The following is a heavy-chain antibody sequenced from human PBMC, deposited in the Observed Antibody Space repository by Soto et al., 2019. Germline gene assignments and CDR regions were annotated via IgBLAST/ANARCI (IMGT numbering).Heavy chain of an antibody. D-gene: IGHD2-15*01. CDR1: GYTFTSYD. Sequence: QVQLVQSGAEVKKPGASVKVSCKASGYTFTSYDINWVRQATGQGLEWMGWMNPNSGNTGYAQKFQGRVTMTRNTSISTGYMELSSLRSEDTAVYYCASLGYCSGGSCYPDYWGQGTLVTVSS. V-gene: IGHV1-8*01. CDR2: MNPNSGNT. J-gene: IGHJ4*02. CDR3: ASLGYCSGGSCYPDY.